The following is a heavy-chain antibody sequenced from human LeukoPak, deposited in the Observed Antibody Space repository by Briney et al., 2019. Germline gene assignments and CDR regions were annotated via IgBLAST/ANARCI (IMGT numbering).Heavy chain of an antibody. CDR3: MRGGWELDY. D-gene: IGHD4-23*01. CDR1: GFTFTRFW. V-gene: IGHV3-7*01. CDR2: IKEDGTEK. Sequence: GGSLRLSCAASGFTFTRFWMAWVRQAPGKGLQWVAHIKEDGTEKYYLDSVKGRFTIAKDDAKNSLFLQMSSLTAEDTALYYCMRGGWELDYWGQGAPVTVSS. J-gene: IGHJ4*02.